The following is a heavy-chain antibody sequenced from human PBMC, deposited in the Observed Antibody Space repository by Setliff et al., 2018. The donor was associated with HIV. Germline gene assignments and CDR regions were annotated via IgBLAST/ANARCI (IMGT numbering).Heavy chain of an antibody. J-gene: IGHJ4*02. V-gene: IGHV4-39*07. D-gene: IGHD4-17*01. CDR2: IFYTESA. Sequence: ASETLSLTCTVSGGSISSSNHYWAWIRQPPGKGLEWIGTIFYTESAYYSPSLKSRVTMSVTTSKNQFSLRLTSVTAADTAVYYCASQRGREKSDYGDYSLDYWGQGTLVTVSS. CDR3: ASQRGREKSDYGDYSLDY. CDR1: GGSISSSNHY.